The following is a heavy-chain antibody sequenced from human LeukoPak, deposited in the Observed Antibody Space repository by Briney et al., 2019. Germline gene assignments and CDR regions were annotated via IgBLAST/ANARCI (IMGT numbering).Heavy chain of an antibody. D-gene: IGHD2-2*01. CDR3: AKGDALDIVVVPAARVSFDY. J-gene: IGHJ4*02. CDR1: GFIFSSFW. Sequence: GESLRLSCVASGFIFSSFWMTWVRQAPGKGLEWVSAISGSGGSTYYADSVKGRFTISRDNSKNTLYLQMNSLRAEDTAVYYCAKGDALDIVVVPAARVSFDYWGQGTLVTVSS. V-gene: IGHV3-23*01. CDR2: ISGSGGST.